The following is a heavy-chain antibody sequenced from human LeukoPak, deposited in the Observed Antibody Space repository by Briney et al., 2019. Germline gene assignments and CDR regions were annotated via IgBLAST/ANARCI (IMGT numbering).Heavy chain of an antibody. D-gene: IGHD2-2*01. V-gene: IGHV1-69*13. CDR3: ARETLYCSSTSCYPLGEMDV. CDR1: GGTFISYA. Sequence: ASVKVSCKASGGTFISYAISWVRQAPGQGLEWMGGIIPIFGTANYAQKFQGRVTITADESTSTAYMELSSLRSEDTAVYYCARETLYCSSTSCYPLGEMDVWGQGTTVTVSS. J-gene: IGHJ6*02. CDR2: IIPIFGTA.